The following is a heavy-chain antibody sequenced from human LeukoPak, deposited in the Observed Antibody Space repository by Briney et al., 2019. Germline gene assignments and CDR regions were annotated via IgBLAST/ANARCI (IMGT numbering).Heavy chain of an antibody. V-gene: IGHV4-31*03. D-gene: IGHD1-26*01. CDR3: ARQGDVGLFDY. Sequence: PSQTLSLTCTVSGGSISSGGYYWSRIRQHPGKGLEWIGYIYYSGSTYYNPSLKSRVTISVDTSKNQFSLKLSSVTAADTAVYYCARQGDVGLFDYWGQGTLVTVSP. CDR2: IYYSGST. CDR1: GGSISSGGYY. J-gene: IGHJ4*02.